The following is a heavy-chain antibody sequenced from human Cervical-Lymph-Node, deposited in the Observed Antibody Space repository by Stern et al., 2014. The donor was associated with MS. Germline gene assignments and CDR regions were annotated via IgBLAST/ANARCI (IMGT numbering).Heavy chain of an antibody. J-gene: IGHJ4*02. D-gene: IGHD3-16*01. CDR3: ARDNYGTDY. V-gene: IGHV3-74*01. CDR2: ITSDGSST. CDR1: GFTFSHYW. Sequence: EGQLVESGGDLVQPGGSLRLSCVASGFTFSHYWLQWVRQAPGKGLVWVSLITSDGSSTTCADSVKGRFTVSRDNAKNTLYLQMDSLRAEDTAVYFCARDNYGTDYWGQGTLFTVSS.